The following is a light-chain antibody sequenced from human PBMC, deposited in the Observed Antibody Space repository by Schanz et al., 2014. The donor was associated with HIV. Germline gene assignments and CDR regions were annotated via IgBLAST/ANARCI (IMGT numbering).Light chain of an antibody. CDR3: AAWDDSLNGPM. V-gene: IGLV1-40*01. CDR1: RSNIGARYD. CDR2: GNI. Sequence: QSVLTQPPSVSGAPGQRVNISCTGSRSNIGARYDVHWYQQLPGTAPKLLIYGNINRPSGVPDRFSGSKSGTSASLAITGLQAEDEADYHCAAWDDSLNGPMFGGGTKLTVL. J-gene: IGLJ3*02.